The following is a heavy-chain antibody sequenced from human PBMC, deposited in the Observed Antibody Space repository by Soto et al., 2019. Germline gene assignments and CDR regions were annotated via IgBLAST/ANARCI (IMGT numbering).Heavy chain of an antibody. D-gene: IGHD2-2*02. Sequence: GSLRLSCAASGFTFSSYSMNWVRQAPGKGLEWVSYISSSSSTIYYADSVKGRFTISRDNAKNSLYLQMNSLRDEDTAVYYCARDRLAAIDYYYYGMDVWGQGTTVTVSS. J-gene: IGHJ6*02. CDR3: ARDRLAAIDYYYYGMDV. V-gene: IGHV3-48*02. CDR2: ISSSSSTI. CDR1: GFTFSSYS.